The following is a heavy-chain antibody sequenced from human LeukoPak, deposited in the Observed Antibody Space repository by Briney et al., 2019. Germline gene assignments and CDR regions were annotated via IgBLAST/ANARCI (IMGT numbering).Heavy chain of an antibody. CDR3: ARGKTLHYDFWSGYYAY. Sequence: PGRSLRLSCAASGFTFSSYAMHWVRQAPGKGLEWVAVISYDGSNKYYADSVKGRFTIARDNSKNTLYLQMNSLRAEDTAVYYCARGKTLHYDFWSGYYAYWGQGTLVTVSS. CDR1: GFTFSSYA. V-gene: IGHV3-30-3*01. D-gene: IGHD3-3*01. J-gene: IGHJ4*02. CDR2: ISYDGSNK.